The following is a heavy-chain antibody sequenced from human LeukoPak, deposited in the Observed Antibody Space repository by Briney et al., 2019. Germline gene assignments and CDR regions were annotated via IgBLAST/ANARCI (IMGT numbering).Heavy chain of an antibody. CDR1: GYTFTDHY. Sequence: SAKVSCKASGYTFTDHYIHWVRQAPGQGLEWMGGIIPIFGTANYAQKFQGRVTITADKSTSTAYMELSSLRSEDTAVYYCASSQLRYFDWLFAYADAFDIWGQGTMVTVSS. CDR2: IIPIFGTA. D-gene: IGHD3-9*01. V-gene: IGHV1-69*06. CDR3: ASSQLRYFDWLFAYADAFDI. J-gene: IGHJ3*02.